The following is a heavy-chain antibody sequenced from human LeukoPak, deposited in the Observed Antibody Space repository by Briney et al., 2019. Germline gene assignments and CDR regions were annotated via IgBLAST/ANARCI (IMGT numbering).Heavy chain of an antibody. Sequence: PGGSLRLSCAASGFTFSSYWMHWVRQAPGKGLAWVSRINSDGISTSYADSVKGRFTISRDNAKNTLYLQMNSLRAEDTAVYYCASGWNYRFDYWGQGTLVTVSS. CDR3: ASGWNYRFDY. J-gene: IGHJ4*02. CDR1: GFTFSSYW. V-gene: IGHV3-74*01. CDR2: INSDGIST. D-gene: IGHD1-7*01.